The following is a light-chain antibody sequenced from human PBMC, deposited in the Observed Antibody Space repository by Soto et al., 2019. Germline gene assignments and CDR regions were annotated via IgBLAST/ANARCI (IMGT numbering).Light chain of an antibody. J-gene: IGKJ1*01. CDR2: EAS. CDR1: QSFSGT. Sequence: DIQMTQSPSTLSASVGDRVTITCRASQSFSGTLAWYQQKPGKAPKLLIFEASSLERGVPSRFSGSGSGTELPLSISSLQPDDFATYYCQQYDTYSRTFGQGTKVEIK. CDR3: QQYDTYSRT. V-gene: IGKV1-5*01.